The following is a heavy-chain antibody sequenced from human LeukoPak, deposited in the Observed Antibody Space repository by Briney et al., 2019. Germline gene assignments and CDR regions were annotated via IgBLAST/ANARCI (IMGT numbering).Heavy chain of an antibody. CDR2: IYYSGST. J-gene: IGHJ5*02. V-gene: IGHV4-30-4*08. CDR1: GGSISSGDYY. D-gene: IGHD2-21*01. Sequence: SQTLSLTCTVSGGSISSGDYYWSWIRQPPGKGLEWIGYIYYSGSTYYNPSLKSRVSISVDTSKNHFSLKLNSVTAADTAVYYCARTVVVIAIGINWFDPWGQGTLVTVSS. CDR3: ARTVVVIAIGINWFDP.